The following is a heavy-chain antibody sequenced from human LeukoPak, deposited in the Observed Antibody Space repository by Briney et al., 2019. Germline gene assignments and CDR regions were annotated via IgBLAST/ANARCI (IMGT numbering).Heavy chain of an antibody. CDR3: ARARYNWNVLSLDAFDI. Sequence: PSETLSLTCTVSGYSISSGYYWGWIRQPPGKGLEWIGSIYHSGSTYYNPSLKSRVTISVDRSKNQFSLKLSSVTAADTAVYYCARARYNWNVLSLDAFDIWGQGTMVTVSS. D-gene: IGHD1-1*01. CDR1: GYSISSGYY. V-gene: IGHV4-38-2*02. CDR2: IYHSGST. J-gene: IGHJ3*02.